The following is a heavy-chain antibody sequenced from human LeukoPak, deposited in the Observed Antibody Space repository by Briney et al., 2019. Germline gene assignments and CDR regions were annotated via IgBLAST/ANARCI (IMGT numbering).Heavy chain of an antibody. V-gene: IGHV3-23*03. J-gene: IGHJ4*02. CDR2: IEKDASRA. CDR3: AKQEGALIQNWCFDH. D-gene: IGHD1-26*01. CDR1: GFTFSDFA. Sequence: PAGSLRLSCGASGFTFSDFAMSWVRLAPGKGLEWVSSIEKDASRAYYADSVRGRFTVSRDNSKNTLYLQMCSLRVEDTALYYCAKQEGALIQNWCFDHWGLGTLVTVSS.